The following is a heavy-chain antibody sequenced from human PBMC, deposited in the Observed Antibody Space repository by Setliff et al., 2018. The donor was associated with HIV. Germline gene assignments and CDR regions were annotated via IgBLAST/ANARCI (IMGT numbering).Heavy chain of an antibody. CDR1: QFAFKSYW. CDR2: IKQDGREK. V-gene: IGHV3-7*03. Sequence: PGGSLRLSCTASQFAFKSYWMTWVRQTPGKRLEWVANIKQDGREKYYVDSVKGRFTISRDNANNSLYLQMNSRRAEDTAVYYGVRDWQSLDWGRGGDCWGQGTLVTVSS. J-gene: IGHJ4*02. CDR3: VRDWQSLDWGRGGDC. D-gene: IGHD3-16*01.